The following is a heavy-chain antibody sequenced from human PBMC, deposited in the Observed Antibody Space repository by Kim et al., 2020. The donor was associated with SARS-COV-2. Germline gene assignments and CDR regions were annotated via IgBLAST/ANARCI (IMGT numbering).Heavy chain of an antibody. J-gene: IGHJ4*02. V-gene: IGHV3-74*01. CDR2: IKGDGCSA. CDR1: GFTFSSDW. Sequence: GGSLRLSCAASGFTFSSDWMYWVRQAPGKGLVWVSHIKGDGCSAGYAASVKGRFTISRDNAKNTLYLQMNRLRVEDTALYYCARDGPSPIPELDYWGQGT. D-gene: IGHD2-21*01. CDR3: ARDGPSPIPELDY.